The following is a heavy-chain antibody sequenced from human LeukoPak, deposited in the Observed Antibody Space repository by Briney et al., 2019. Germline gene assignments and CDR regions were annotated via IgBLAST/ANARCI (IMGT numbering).Heavy chain of an antibody. J-gene: IGHJ4*02. D-gene: IGHD3-9*01. CDR3: ARDLTLLRYFDWLLEGLDY. V-gene: IGHV3-48*01. CDR1: GFTFSSYN. CDR2: ISSSSGTI. Sequence: PGGSLKLSCAASGFTFSSYNMNWVRQAPGKGLQWVSYISSSSGTINYADSVKGRFTISRDNAKNSLYLQMNSLRAEDTAVYYCARDLTLLRYFDWLLEGLDYWGQGTLVTVSS.